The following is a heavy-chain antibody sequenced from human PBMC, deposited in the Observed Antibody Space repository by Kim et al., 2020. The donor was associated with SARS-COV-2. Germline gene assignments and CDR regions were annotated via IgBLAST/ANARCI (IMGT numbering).Heavy chain of an antibody. V-gene: IGHV3-33*06. Sequence: GGSLRLSCAASGFRFSSFGMHWVRQSPGKGLEWVAAVWYDGTHQIYADSLKGRFLISRDNSQNTVYLHMNTLSADDSAVYYCAKDRADGLISGLFESWGQGTLVTVSS. D-gene: IGHD1-26*01. CDR3: AKDRADGLISGLFES. CDR2: VWYDGTHQ. CDR1: GFRFSSFG. J-gene: IGHJ4*02.